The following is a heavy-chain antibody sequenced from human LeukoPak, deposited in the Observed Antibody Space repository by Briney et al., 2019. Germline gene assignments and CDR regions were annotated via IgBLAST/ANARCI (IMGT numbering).Heavy chain of an antibody. CDR3: ARGWFGEISYYFDY. V-gene: IGHV7-4-1*02. Sequence: GASVKVSCKASGYTFTSYAVNWVRQAPGQGLEWMGWINTKTGNPTHAQGFTGRFAFSLDTSVTTAYLQISSLKAEDTAVYYCARGWFGEISYYFDYWGQGTLVTVSS. J-gene: IGHJ4*02. CDR1: GYTFTSYA. D-gene: IGHD3-10*01. CDR2: INTKTGNP.